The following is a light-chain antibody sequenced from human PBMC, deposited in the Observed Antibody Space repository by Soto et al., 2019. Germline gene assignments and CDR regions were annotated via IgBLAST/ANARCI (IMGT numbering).Light chain of an antibody. CDR1: QSVLFRSDTKNY. CDR2: WAS. Sequence: DIVMTQSPDSLAVSLGERATINCKSSQSVLFRSDTKNYLAWYQQRSGQPPKLLIYWASNRESGVPDRFSGSGSGTDFTLAISSLQAEDVAVYYCQQYYTSPDTFGQGTKLEIK. CDR3: QQYYTSPDT. V-gene: IGKV4-1*01. J-gene: IGKJ2*01.